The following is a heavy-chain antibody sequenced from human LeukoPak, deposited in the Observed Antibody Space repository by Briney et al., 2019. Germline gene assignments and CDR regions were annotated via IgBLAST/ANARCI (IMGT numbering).Heavy chain of an antibody. D-gene: IGHD3-22*01. CDR1: GFTFSSYA. CDR3: ARDGDSDYYVSSGYSVHFDY. J-gene: IGHJ4*02. CDR2: ISYDGSNK. V-gene: IGHV3-30-3*01. Sequence: GGSLRLSCAASGFTFSSYAMHWVRQAPGKGLEWVAVISYDGSNKYYADSVKGRFTISRDNSKNTLYLQMNSLRAEDTAVYYCARDGDSDYYVSSGYSVHFDYWGQGTLVTVSS.